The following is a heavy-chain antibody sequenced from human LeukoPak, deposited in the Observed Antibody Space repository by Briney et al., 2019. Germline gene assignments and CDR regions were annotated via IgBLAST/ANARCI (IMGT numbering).Heavy chain of an antibody. J-gene: IGHJ4*02. Sequence: TGGSLRLSCAGSGLIFSAYAMSWVRQAPGKGLEWVSAIGGSGVSTSYTDSVKGRFTISRDNSRNTLYLQMNSLRAEDTAVYYCAKEGSGYDLGYLDYWGQGTLVTVSS. CDR1: GLIFSAYA. D-gene: IGHD5-12*01. V-gene: IGHV3-23*01. CDR2: IGGSGVST. CDR3: AKEGSGYDLGYLDY.